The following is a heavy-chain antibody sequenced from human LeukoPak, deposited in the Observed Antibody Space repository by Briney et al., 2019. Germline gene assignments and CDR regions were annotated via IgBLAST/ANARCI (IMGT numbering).Heavy chain of an antibody. CDR3: ASPVRYCSSTNCYIDYYYGMDV. D-gene: IGHD2-2*02. V-gene: IGHV3-30-3*01. CDR1: GFTFSTYA. J-gene: IGHJ6*02. Sequence: GRSLRLSCAASGFTFSTYAMHWVRQAPGKGLKWVAVISNDGNNKYYADSVKGRFTISRDNSKNTLYLQMNSLRVEDTAVYYCASPVRYCSSTNCYIDYYYGMDVWGQGTTVTVSS. CDR2: ISNDGNNK.